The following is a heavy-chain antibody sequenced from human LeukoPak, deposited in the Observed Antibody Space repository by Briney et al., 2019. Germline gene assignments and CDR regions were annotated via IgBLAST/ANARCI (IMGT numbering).Heavy chain of an antibody. CDR1: GYTFTSYD. J-gene: IGHJ4*02. V-gene: IGHV1-8*01. Sequence: ASVKVSCKASGYTFTSYDINWVRQATGQGLEWMGWMNPNNGNTDFAQKFQGRVTMTRNTSISTVYTELSSLRSEDTAVYYCARGSSGDYWGQGTLVTVSS. CDR2: MNPNNGNT. CDR3: ARGSSGDY. D-gene: IGHD6-19*01.